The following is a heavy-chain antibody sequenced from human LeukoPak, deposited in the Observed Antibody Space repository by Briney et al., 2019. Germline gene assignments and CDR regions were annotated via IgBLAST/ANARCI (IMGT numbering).Heavy chain of an antibody. CDR1: GHTFTSYG. CDR2: ISAYNGNT. CDR3: ARDPPGEVVPAARSFDY. V-gene: IGHV1-18*01. D-gene: IGHD2-2*01. Sequence: GASVKVSCKASGHTFTSYGISWVRQAPGQGLEWMGWISAYNGNTNYAQKLQGRVTMTTDTSTSTAYMELRSLRSDDTAVYYCARDPPGEVVPAARSFDYWGQGTLVTVSS. J-gene: IGHJ4*02.